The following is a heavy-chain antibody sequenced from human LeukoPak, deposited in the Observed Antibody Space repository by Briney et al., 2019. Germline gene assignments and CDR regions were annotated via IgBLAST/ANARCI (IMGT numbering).Heavy chain of an antibody. CDR2: IITDGSST. V-gene: IGHV3-74*01. D-gene: IGHD2-2*01. Sequence: GGCLRLSCAASGFTFSSYWMHWVRQAPGKGLVWVSRIITDGSSTSYADSVKGRFTISRDNAKNTLYLQMNSLRAEDTAVYYCARGGLRYCSSTSCGDAFDIWGQGTMVTVSS. CDR1: GFTFSSYW. J-gene: IGHJ3*02. CDR3: ARGGLRYCSSTSCGDAFDI.